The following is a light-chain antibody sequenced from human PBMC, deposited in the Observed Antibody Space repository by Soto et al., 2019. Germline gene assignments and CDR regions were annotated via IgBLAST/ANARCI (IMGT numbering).Light chain of an antibody. CDR2: EVT. CDR3: SSYAGTNHVI. Sequence: QSALTQPPSASGSPGQSVTISCAGSTGDIGTYDHVSWYQQHPGKAPKLLTYEVTKRPPGVPARFSGSKSANTASLTISGLQADDEADYYCSSYAGTNHVIFGGGTKLTV. J-gene: IGLJ2*01. CDR1: TGDIGTYDH. V-gene: IGLV2-8*01.